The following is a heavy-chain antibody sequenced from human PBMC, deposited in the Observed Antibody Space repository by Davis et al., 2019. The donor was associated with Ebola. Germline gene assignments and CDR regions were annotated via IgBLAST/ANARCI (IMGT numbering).Heavy chain of an antibody. J-gene: IGHJ4*02. CDR3: ARRPLALLEWTRGLDY. Sequence: GESLKISCAASGFTFSSYWMHWVRQAPGKGLVWVSRINSDGSSTSYADSVKGRFTISRDNAKNTLYLQMNSLRAEDTAVYYCARRPLALLEWTRGLDYWGQGTLVTVSS. D-gene: IGHD3-3*01. CDR2: INSDGSST. CDR1: GFTFSSYW. V-gene: IGHV3-74*01.